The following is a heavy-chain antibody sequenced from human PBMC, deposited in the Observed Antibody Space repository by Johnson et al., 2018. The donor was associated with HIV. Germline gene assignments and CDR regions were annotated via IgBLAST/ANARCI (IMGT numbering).Heavy chain of an antibody. Sequence: QVQLVESGGSLVQPGRSLRLSCTVSGIIFSHYGMHWVRQAPGKGLEWVALISYDGIKTYYVDSVKARFTISRDDARNTLYLQMNSLRAEDTAVYYCARVIRLGAVRLRHAFDVWGQGTMVTVSS. V-gene: IGHV3-30*03. CDR2: ISYDGIKT. J-gene: IGHJ3*01. CDR1: GIIFSHYG. D-gene: IGHD4-17*01. CDR3: ARVIRLGAVRLRHAFDV.